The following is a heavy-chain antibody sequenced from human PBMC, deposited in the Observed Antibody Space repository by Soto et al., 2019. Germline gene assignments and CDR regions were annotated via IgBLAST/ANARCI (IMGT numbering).Heavy chain of an antibody. CDR3: VRDWSFGFDY. CDR1: GFIFTSYN. Sequence: EVQLVESGGGLVQPGGSLRLSCAASGFIFTSYNMNWARQPPGKGLEWISWVNTAGTTRYADSVEGRFTISRDNADNSLYLQLNSLRVEETAVYYCVRDWSFGFDYWGQGILVTVSS. CDR2: VNTAGTT. V-gene: IGHV3-48*01. J-gene: IGHJ4*02. D-gene: IGHD3-10*01.